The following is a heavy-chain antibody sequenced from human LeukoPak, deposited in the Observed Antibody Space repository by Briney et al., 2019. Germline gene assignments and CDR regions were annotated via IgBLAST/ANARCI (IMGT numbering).Heavy chain of an antibody. D-gene: IGHD6-19*01. J-gene: IGHJ4*02. Sequence: PSQTLSLTCAVSGDSISSGDYSWNWIRQPPGKGLEWIGDIYYSGGTYYNPSLKSRVTISVDTSKNQFSLKLSSVTAADTAVYYCARVASVAYFDYWGQGTLVTVSS. CDR1: GDSISSGDYS. CDR3: ARVASVAYFDY. V-gene: IGHV4-30-4*07. CDR2: IYYSGGT.